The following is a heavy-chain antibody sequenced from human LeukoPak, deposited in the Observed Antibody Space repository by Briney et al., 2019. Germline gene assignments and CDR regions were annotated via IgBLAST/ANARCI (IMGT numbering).Heavy chain of an antibody. CDR3: ATPSIVVVPAAPDY. Sequence: GGSLRLSCAASGFTFSSYAMHWVRQAPGKGLEWVAVISYDGSNKYYADSVKGRFTISRDNSKNTLYLQMNSLRAEDTAVYYCATPSIVVVPAAPDYWGQGTLVTVSS. J-gene: IGHJ4*02. CDR1: GFTFSSYA. CDR2: ISYDGSNK. V-gene: IGHV3-30-3*01. D-gene: IGHD2-2*01.